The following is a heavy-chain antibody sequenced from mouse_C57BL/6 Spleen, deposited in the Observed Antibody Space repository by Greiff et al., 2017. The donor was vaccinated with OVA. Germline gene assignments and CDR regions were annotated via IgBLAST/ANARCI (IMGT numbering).Heavy chain of an antibody. CDR3: AREGIGYSKGAMDY. CDR1: GFTFSDYY. D-gene: IGHD2-5*01. CDR2: ISNGGGST. V-gene: IGHV5-12*01. J-gene: IGHJ4*01. Sequence: EVQGVESGGGLVQPGGSLKLSCAASGFTFSDYYMYWVRQTPEKRLEWVAYISNGGGSTYYPDTVKGRFTISRDNAKNTLYLQMSRLKSEDTAMYYCAREGIGYSKGAMDYWGQGTSVTVSS.